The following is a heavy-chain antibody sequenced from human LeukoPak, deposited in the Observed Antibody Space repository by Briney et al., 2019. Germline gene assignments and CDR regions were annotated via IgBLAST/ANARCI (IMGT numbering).Heavy chain of an antibody. V-gene: IGHV3-23*01. CDR1: GFTFDDYG. J-gene: IGHJ4*02. CDR2: TSGSGTTT. CDR3: ARRLGGANSFDY. D-gene: IGHD1-26*01. Sequence: GGSLRLSCAASGFTFDDYGMSWVRQAPGKGLEWVSLTSGSGTTTYYADSVKGRFTISRDNSKNTLYLQMNSLRDEDTAVYYCARRLGGANSFDYWGQGTLVTVSS.